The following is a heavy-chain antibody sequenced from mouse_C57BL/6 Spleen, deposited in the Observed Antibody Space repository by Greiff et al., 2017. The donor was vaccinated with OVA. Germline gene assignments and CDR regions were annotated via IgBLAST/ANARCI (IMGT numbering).Heavy chain of an antibody. Sequence: EVQLQQSGAELVKPGASVKLSCTASGFNIKDYYMHWVKQRTEQGLEWIGRIDPEDGETKYAPKFPGKATITADTSSNTAYLQLSSLTSEDTAVYYCARSSYFDYWGQGTTLTVSS. D-gene: IGHD1-1*01. CDR1: GFNIKDYY. J-gene: IGHJ2*01. CDR3: ARSSYFDY. V-gene: IGHV14-2*01. CDR2: IDPEDGET.